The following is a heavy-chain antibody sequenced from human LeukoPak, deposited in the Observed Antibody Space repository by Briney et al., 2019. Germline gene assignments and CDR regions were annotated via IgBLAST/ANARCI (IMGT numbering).Heavy chain of an antibody. CDR3: ARARVGMVRYWNY. J-gene: IGHJ4*02. V-gene: IGHV4-59*12. Sequence: SETLSLTCSVSGGFISSYYWSWIRQPPGKGLEWIGYIYHSGSTNYNPSLKSRVTISVDTSKNQFSLKLSSVTAADTAVYYCARARVGMVRYWNYWGQGTLVTVSS. CDR1: GGFISSYY. CDR2: IYHSGST. D-gene: IGHD3-10*01.